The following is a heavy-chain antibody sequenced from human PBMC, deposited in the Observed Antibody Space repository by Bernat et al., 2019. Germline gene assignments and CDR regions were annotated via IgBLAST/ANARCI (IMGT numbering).Heavy chain of an antibody. CDR2: IKSKTDGGTT. J-gene: IGHJ4*02. V-gene: IGHV3-15*07. CDR3: TTDAGYSSGNFDY. CDR1: GFTFSNAW. Sequence: EVQLVESGGGLVKPGGSLRLSCAASGFTFSNAWMNWVRQAPGKGLEWVGRIKSKTDGGTTDYAAPVKGRFTISRDDSKNTLYLQMNSLKTEDTAVYYCTTDAGYSSGNFDYWGQGTLVTVSS. D-gene: IGHD6-19*01.